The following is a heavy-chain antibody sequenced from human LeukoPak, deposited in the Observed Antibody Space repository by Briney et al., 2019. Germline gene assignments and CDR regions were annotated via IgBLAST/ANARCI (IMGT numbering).Heavy chain of an antibody. Sequence: PGRSLRLSGAASGFTFSDHYMDWVRQAPGKGLEWGGRSTNKANSYTTEYAASVRGRFTISRDDSKNSLYLQMNSLKTEDTAVYYCASLGYCGSSSCYGYYYMDVWGKGTTVTVSS. V-gene: IGHV3-72*01. J-gene: IGHJ6*03. D-gene: IGHD2-2*01. CDR2: STNKANSYTT. CDR3: ASLGYCGSSSCYGYYYMDV. CDR1: GFTFSDHY.